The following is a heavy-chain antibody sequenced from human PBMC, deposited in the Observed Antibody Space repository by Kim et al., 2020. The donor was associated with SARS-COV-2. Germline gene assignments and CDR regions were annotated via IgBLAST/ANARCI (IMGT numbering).Heavy chain of an antibody. Sequence: ADSVKGRFTIFRDNSKRTLYLRMNGLRGDDTAVYYCAKDFQGSGSLTAFDFWGQGTMVTVSS. D-gene: IGHD3-10*01. CDR3: AKDFQGSGSLTAFDF. V-gene: IGHV3-23*01. J-gene: IGHJ3*01.